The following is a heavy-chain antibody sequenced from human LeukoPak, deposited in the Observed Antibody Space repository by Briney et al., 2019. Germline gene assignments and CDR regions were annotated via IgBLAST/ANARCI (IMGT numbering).Heavy chain of an antibody. D-gene: IGHD1-26*01. CDR1: GFTFSSYG. V-gene: IGHV3-33*01. CDR2: IWYDGSNK. CDR3: ARGVVGAASKSGAFDI. Sequence: PGGSLRLSCAASGFTFSSYGMHWVRQAPGKGLEWVAVIWYDGSNKYYADSVKGRFTISRDNSKNALYLQMNSLRAEDTAVYYCARGVVGAASKSGAFDIWGQGTMVTVSS. J-gene: IGHJ3*02.